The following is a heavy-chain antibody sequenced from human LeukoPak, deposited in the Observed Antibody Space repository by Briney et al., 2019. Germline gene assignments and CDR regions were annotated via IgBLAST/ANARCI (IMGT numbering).Heavy chain of an antibody. J-gene: IGHJ6*02. CDR2: INHSGST. CDR3: ARAIQSIAARRGMDV. Sequence: PSETLSLTCAVYGGSFSGYYWSWIRQPPGKGLEWIGEINHSGSTNYNPSLKSRVTISVDTSKNQFSLKLSSVTAADTAVYCCARAIQSIAARRGMDVWGQGTTVTVSS. D-gene: IGHD6-6*01. CDR1: GGSFSGYY. V-gene: IGHV4-34*01.